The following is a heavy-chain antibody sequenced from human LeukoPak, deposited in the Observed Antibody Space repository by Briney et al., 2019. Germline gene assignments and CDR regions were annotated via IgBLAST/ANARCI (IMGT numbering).Heavy chain of an antibody. Sequence: ASEKVSCKASGYTFTSYGISWVRQATGQGLEWMGWISAYNGNTNYAQKLQGRVTMTTDTSTSTAYMELRSLRSDDTAVYYCAISLTGHTWDYWGQGTLVTVSS. CDR3: AISLTGHTWDY. D-gene: IGHD3-9*01. J-gene: IGHJ4*02. V-gene: IGHV1-18*01. CDR2: ISAYNGNT. CDR1: GYTFTSYG.